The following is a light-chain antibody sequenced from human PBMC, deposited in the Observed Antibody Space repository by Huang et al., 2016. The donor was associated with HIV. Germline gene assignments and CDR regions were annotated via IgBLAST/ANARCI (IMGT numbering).Light chain of an antibody. CDR2: AAS. CDR3: QQYGSSPYT. V-gene: IGKV3-20*01. CDR1: QSVSSTY. Sequence: EIVLTQSPGTLSLSPGERATLSCRASQSVSSTYLAWYQHRPGRSPRLLLYAASTRATGIPDRFSGSGSGTDFTLTISRLEPEDFAVYYCQQYGSSPYTFGQGTRLDIK. J-gene: IGKJ2*01.